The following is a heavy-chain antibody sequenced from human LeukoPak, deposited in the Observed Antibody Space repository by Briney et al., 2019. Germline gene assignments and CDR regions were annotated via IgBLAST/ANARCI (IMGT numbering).Heavy chain of an antibody. CDR2: ISYDGSNK. Sequence: GGSLRLSCAASGFTFSSYGMHWVRQAPGKGPEWVAAISYDGSNKYYGDSVEGRFTISRDNSKNTVYPQMNSLRADDTAVYYCVKSRRVGANQRGLFDYWGQGTLVTVSP. CDR3: VKSRRVGANQRGLFDY. CDR1: GFTFSSYG. J-gene: IGHJ4*02. D-gene: IGHD1-26*01. V-gene: IGHV3-30*18.